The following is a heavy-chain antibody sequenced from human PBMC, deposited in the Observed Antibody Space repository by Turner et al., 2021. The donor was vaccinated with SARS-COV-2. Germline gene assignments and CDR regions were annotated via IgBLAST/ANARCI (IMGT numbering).Heavy chain of an antibody. J-gene: IGHJ4*02. D-gene: IGHD2-21*02. CDR3: ATGYAYCGGDCSIHY. Sequence: QLQLVQSGAEVKKPGASVKVSCKVSGYTLTELSMHWVRQAPGKGLEWMRGFDPEDAETIYAQKFQGRVTMTEDTSTDTAYMELSSLRSEDTAVYYCATGYAYCGGDCSIHYWGQGTLVTVSS. CDR1: GYTLTELS. V-gene: IGHV1-24*01. CDR2: FDPEDAET.